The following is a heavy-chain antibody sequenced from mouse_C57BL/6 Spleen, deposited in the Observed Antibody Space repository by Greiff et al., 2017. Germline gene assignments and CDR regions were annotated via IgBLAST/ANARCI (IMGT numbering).Heavy chain of an antibody. CDR3: AREGGYSYYFDV. D-gene: IGHD2-3*01. V-gene: IGHV5-4*01. CDR1: GFTFSSYA. J-gene: IGHJ2*01. Sequence: DVKLVESGGGLVKPGGSLKLSCAASGFTFSSYAMSWVRQTPEKRLEWVATISDGGSYTYYPDNVKGRFTISRDNAKTNLYLQMSHLKSEDTAMYYCAREGGYSYYFDVWGQGTTLTVSS. CDR2: ISDGGSYT.